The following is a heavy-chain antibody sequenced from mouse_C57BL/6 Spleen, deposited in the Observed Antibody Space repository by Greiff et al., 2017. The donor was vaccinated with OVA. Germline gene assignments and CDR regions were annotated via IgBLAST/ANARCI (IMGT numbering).Heavy chain of an antibody. CDR2: IDPSDSYT. Sequence: QVQLKQPGAELVMPGASVKLSCKASGYTFTSYWMHWVKQRPGQGLEWIGEIDPSDSYTNYNQKFKGKSTLTVDKSSSTAYMQLSSLTSEDSAVYYCARNPSLTGNYYAMDYWGQGTSVTVSS. J-gene: IGHJ4*01. D-gene: IGHD4-1*01. V-gene: IGHV1-69*01. CDR1: GYTFTSYW. CDR3: ARNPSLTGNYYAMDY.